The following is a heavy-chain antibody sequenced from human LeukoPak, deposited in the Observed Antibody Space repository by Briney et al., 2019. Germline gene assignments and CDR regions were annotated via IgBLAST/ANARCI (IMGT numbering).Heavy chain of an antibody. Sequence: SETLSLTYTVSGGSISSYYWSWIRQPPGKGLEWIGYIYYSGSTNYNPSFKSRVTISVDTSKNQFSLKLSSVTAADTAVYYCAREGSSGYPDEFDYWGQGTLVTVSP. CDR3: AREGSSGYPDEFDY. J-gene: IGHJ4*02. V-gene: IGHV4-59*01. D-gene: IGHD3-22*01. CDR1: GGSISSYY. CDR2: IYYSGST.